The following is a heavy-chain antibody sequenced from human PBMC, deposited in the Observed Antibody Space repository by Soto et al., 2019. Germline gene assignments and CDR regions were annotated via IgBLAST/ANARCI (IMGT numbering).Heavy chain of an antibody. J-gene: IGHJ6*02. CDR3: ARVLWSSSWYTPYYYYGMDV. CDR1: GYTFSAYT. Sequence: ASVKVSCKATGYTFSAYTMNWVRQAPGQSLEWMGWINAGSGNTKYSQNFQGRVSITRDTSASTVYMELTGLTSEDTAVYYCARVLWSSSWYTPYYYYGMDVWGQGTTVTVSS. CDR2: INAGSGNT. D-gene: IGHD6-13*01. V-gene: IGHV1-3*01.